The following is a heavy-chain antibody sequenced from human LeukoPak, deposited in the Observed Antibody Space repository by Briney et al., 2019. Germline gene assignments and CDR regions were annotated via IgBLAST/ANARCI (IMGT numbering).Heavy chain of an antibody. Sequence: SVKVSCKASGGTFNSYAISWVRQAPGQGLEWMGGITPMSDTANYPQKFRGRLTITADIPTSTVYMELSSLRSEDTAVYYCAREDDTGRYMGDDAFDIWGQGTMVTVSS. CDR3: AREDDTGRYMGDDAFDI. CDR1: GGTFNSYA. V-gene: IGHV1-69*06. D-gene: IGHD1-26*01. J-gene: IGHJ3*02. CDR2: ITPMSDTA.